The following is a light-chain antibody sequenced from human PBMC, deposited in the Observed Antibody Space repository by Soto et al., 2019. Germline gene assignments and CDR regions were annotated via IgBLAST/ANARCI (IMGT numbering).Light chain of an antibody. Sequence: EIVMTQSPATLSVSPGERATLSCRASQSINNNLAWYQQKPGQGPRLLIYGASSRATGIPARFSGSGSGTGFTLTISSLQSEDFAIYYCQQYNNWSLTFGGGTKVEIK. V-gene: IGKV3-15*01. CDR3: QQYNNWSLT. CDR2: GAS. J-gene: IGKJ4*01. CDR1: QSINNN.